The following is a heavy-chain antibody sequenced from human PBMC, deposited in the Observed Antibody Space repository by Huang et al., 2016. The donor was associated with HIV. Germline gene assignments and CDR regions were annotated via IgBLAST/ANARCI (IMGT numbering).Heavy chain of an antibody. CDR1: GGSFSDHF. D-gene: IGHD6-19*01. Sequence: QVRLEQWGAGLLKSSETLSLTCAVYGGSFSDHFWTWIRQSPGKGREWIGGVNHEGSTNYNPSLKSRVTITADMSKNQFSLKLDSMTGADTGLYFCARPGYGSGWRFDSWGRGTLVTVTS. J-gene: IGHJ4*02. CDR2: VNHEGST. V-gene: IGHV4-34*01. CDR3: ARPGYGSGWRFDS.